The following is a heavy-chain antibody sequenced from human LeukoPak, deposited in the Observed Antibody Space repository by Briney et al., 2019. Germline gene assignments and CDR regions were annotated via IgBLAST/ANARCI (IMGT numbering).Heavy chain of an antibody. D-gene: IGHD6-19*01. CDR1: GFSFSSYW. CDR3: ARDPGRQYSSIADV. Sequence: GGSLRLSCAASGFSFSSYWMNWVRRAPGKGLEWLANIKKDGSKKYYVDSVKGRFTISRDNAKNSSYLQMDSLRAEDTAVYYCARDPGRQYSSIADVWGQGTTVTVSS. V-gene: IGHV3-7*03. CDR2: IKKDGSKK. J-gene: IGHJ6*02.